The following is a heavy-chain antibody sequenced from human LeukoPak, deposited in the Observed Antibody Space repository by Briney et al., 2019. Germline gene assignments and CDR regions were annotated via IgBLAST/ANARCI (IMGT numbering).Heavy chain of an antibody. J-gene: IGHJ4*02. Sequence: ASVKVSCKASGYIFSNYGLSWVRQAPGQGLEWMGWISVYNGNTNYAQKLQGRVTMTTDTSTSTAYMELRSLGSDDTAVYYCARVVVGESVVPAAGYFDYWGQGTLVTVSS. CDR2: ISVYNGNT. CDR3: ARVVVGESVVPAAGYFDY. CDR1: GYIFSNYG. D-gene: IGHD2-2*01. V-gene: IGHV1-18*01.